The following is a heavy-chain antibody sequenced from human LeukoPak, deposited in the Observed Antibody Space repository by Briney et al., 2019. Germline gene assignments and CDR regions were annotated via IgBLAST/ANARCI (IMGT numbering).Heavy chain of an antibody. CDR3: ARELIAAANWFDP. D-gene: IGHD6-13*01. CDR1: GYSISSGYY. CDR2: IYHSGST. Sequence: SETLSLTCTVSGYSISSGYYWGWLRKPPGKGLEWIGSIYHSGSTYYNPSLKSQVTISVDTSKNQFSLKLSSVTAADTAVYYCARELIAAANWFDPRGQGTLVTVSS. V-gene: IGHV4-38-2*02. J-gene: IGHJ5*02.